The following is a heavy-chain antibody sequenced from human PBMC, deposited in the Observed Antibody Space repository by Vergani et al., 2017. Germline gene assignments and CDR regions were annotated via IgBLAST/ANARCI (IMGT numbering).Heavy chain of an antibody. CDR2: ISYDGSNK. CDR3: ARGGRFESPSSNYYYYMDV. CDR1: GFTFSSYA. Sequence: QVQLVESGGGVVQPGRSLRLSCAASGFTFSSYAMHWVRQAPGKGLEWVAVISYDGSNKYYADSVKGRFTISRDNSKNTLYLQMNSLRAEDTAVYYCARGGRFESPSSNYYYYMDVGSKGTTVTVSS. V-gene: IGHV3-30-3*01. J-gene: IGHJ6*03. D-gene: IGHD3-10*01.